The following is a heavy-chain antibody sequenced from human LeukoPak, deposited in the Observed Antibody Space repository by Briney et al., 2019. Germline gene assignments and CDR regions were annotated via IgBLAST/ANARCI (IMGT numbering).Heavy chain of an antibody. CDR1: GGTFSSYA. J-gene: IGHJ4*02. CDR3: ARGYSYGYVGTYFDY. Sequence: SVKVSCKASGGTFSSYAISWVRQAPGQGLEWMGGVIPIFGTANYAQKFQGRVTITADKSTSTAYMELSSLRSEDTAVYYCARGYSYGYVGTYFDYWGQGTLVTVSS. CDR2: VIPIFGTA. D-gene: IGHD5-18*01. V-gene: IGHV1-69*06.